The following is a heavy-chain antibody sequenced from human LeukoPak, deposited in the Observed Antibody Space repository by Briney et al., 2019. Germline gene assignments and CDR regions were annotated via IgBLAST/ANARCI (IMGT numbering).Heavy chain of an antibody. J-gene: IGHJ4*02. Sequence: GGSLRLPCAASGFTLSYYGMHWVRQAPGKGLERVTFMRSDGSNKYCADSVKGRITISRHKSKNTLYLQMSSLRAEDTAVYYCASPGGSYTAFDYWGQGTLVTVSS. V-gene: IGHV3-30*02. CDR1: GFTLSYYG. CDR2: MRSDGSNK. D-gene: IGHD1-26*01. CDR3: ASPGGSYTAFDY.